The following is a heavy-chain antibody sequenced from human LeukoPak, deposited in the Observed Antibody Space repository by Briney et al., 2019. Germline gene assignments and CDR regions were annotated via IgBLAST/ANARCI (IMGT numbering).Heavy chain of an antibody. CDR2: INPNSGGT. D-gene: IGHD3-16*01. Sequence: ASVKVSCKASGYTFTGKYIYWVRQAPGQGLEWMGWINPNSGGTNYAQKFQGRVTMTRDTSISTAYMEVSRLRYDDTAAYYCAKLGLEDYWGQGTLVTVSS. J-gene: IGHJ4*02. V-gene: IGHV1-2*02. CDR3: AKLGLEDY. CDR1: GYTFTGKY.